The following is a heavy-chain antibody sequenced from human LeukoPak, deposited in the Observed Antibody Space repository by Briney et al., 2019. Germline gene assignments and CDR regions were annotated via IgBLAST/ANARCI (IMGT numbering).Heavy chain of an antibody. V-gene: IGHV3-23*01. D-gene: IGHD4-17*01. Sequence: GGSLRLSCAASGFTFSNYAMRWVRQAPGKGLEWVSGISGSGDSTYYADSVKGRFTISRDNAKNSLYLQMNSQRAEDTAVYYCAKTTDNYYYYYMDVWGRGTTVTVSS. CDR2: ISGSGDST. CDR1: GFTFSNYA. CDR3: AKTTDNYYYYYMDV. J-gene: IGHJ6*03.